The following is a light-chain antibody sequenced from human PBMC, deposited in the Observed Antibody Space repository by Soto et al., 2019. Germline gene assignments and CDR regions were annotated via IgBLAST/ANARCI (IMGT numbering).Light chain of an antibody. V-gene: IGKV3-11*01. Sequence: EIVFTQSPASLSLSPGERATLSCRASQSVSNSLAWYQQKTCQPPTLLIYDASNRPTAIPARFSGSGSGTDFTLTISSLEPEDVALYFCQQRINWPRVTFGPGTKV. CDR1: QSVSNS. J-gene: IGKJ3*01. CDR3: QQRINWPRVT. CDR2: DAS.